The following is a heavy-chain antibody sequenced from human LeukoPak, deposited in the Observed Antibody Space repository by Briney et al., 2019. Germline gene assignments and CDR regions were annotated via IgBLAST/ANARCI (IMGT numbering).Heavy chain of an antibody. CDR3: ARDRSDCSGGSCYFYYYYYYMDV. Sequence: GGFLRLSCAASDFSFITYAMSWVRQAPGKGLEWVSGISWNSGSIGYADSVKGRFTISRDNAKNSLYLQMNSLRAEDTAVYYCARDRSDCSGGSCYFYYYYYYMDVWGKGTTVTVSS. V-gene: IGHV3-9*01. CDR1: DFSFITYA. J-gene: IGHJ6*03. D-gene: IGHD2-15*01. CDR2: ISWNSGSI.